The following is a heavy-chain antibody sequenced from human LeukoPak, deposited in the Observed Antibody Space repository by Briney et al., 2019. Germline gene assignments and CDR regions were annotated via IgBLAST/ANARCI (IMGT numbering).Heavy chain of an antibody. CDR2: FDPEDGET. J-gene: IGHJ4*02. CDR3: ATTGWYYPGYFDY. CDR1: GYTLTELP. V-gene: IGHV1-24*01. D-gene: IGHD6-19*01. Sequence: ASVKVSSKVSGYTLTELPMHWVRQAPGKGLEWMGGFDPEDGETIYAQKFQGRVTMTEDTSTDTAYMELSSLRSEDTAVYYCATTGWYYPGYFDYWGQGTLVTVSS.